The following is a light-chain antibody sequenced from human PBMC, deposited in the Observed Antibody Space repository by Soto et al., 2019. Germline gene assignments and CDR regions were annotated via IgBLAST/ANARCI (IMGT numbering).Light chain of an antibody. CDR3: HQYYAKSRT. CDR2: QAF. CDR1: HSINSC. V-gene: IGKV1-5*03. Sequence: DIQLNQSPSTLSASVGATDTITYLASHSINSCLAWYQKKQGRAPKIPIYQAFNLQSGFPSRFRCSGSGTEFTLTISILHSDDFATYYCHQYYAKSRTFGQGTKVDI. J-gene: IGKJ1*01.